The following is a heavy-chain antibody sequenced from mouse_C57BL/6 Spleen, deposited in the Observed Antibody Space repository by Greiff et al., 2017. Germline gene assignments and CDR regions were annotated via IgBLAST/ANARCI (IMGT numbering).Heavy chain of an antibody. CDR3: ARPYGSSYWFAY. J-gene: IGHJ3*01. Sequence: DVMLVESGGGLVKPGGSLKLSCAASGFTFSDYGLHWVRQAPEKGLEWVAYISSGSSTIYYADTVKGRFTISRDNAKNTLFLQMTSLRSEDTAMYYCARPYGSSYWFAYGGQGTLVTVSA. V-gene: IGHV5-17*01. CDR1: GFTFSDYG. CDR2: ISSGSSTI. D-gene: IGHD1-1*01.